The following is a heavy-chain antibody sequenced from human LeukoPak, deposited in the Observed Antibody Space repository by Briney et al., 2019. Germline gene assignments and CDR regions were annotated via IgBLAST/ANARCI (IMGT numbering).Heavy chain of an antibody. Sequence: SETLSLTCTVSGGSISRSSYYWGWIRQPPGKGLEWIGYIYYSGSTNYNPSLKSRVTISVDTSKNQFSLKLSSVTAADTAVYYCARLMDTAMVTLFGMDVWGQGTTVTVSS. D-gene: IGHD5-18*01. CDR2: IYYSGST. V-gene: IGHV4-61*05. CDR1: GGSISRSSYY. CDR3: ARLMDTAMVTLFGMDV. J-gene: IGHJ6*02.